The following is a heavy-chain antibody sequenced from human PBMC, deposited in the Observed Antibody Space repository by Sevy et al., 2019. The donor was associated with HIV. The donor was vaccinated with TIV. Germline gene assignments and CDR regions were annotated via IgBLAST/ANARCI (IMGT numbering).Heavy chain of an antibody. V-gene: IGHV1-3*01. D-gene: IGHD3-16*01. CDR2: LNPGNGNT. J-gene: IGHJ4*02. CDR3: ARDPYARRGFDY. Sequence: GPVKVSCKASGYTFNTFTIHWLRQAPGQSLVWMGWLNPGNGNTKSAQHFRGRVTITRDTSARTAYLELTGLTSEDTAVYFCARDPYARRGFDYWGQGTLVTVSS. CDR1: GYTFNTFT.